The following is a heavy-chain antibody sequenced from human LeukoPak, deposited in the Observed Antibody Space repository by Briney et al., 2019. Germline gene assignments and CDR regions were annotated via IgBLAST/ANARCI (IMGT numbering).Heavy chain of an antibody. D-gene: IGHD2-2*01. V-gene: IGHV3-23*01. CDR1: GLTFSSYG. J-gene: IGHJ4*02. CDR2: ISGSGGST. CDR3: AKDLLGYCSSTSCYASDY. Sequence: PGGTLRLSCAASGLTFSSYGMSWVRQAPGKGLEWVSAISGSGGSTYYADSVKGRFTISRDNSKNTLYLQMNSLRAEDTAVYYCAKDLLGYCSSTSCYASDYWGQGTLVTVSS.